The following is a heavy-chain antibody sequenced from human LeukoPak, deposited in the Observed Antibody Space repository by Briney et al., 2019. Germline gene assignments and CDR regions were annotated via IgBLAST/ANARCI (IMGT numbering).Heavy chain of an antibody. J-gene: IGHJ3*02. Sequence: GGSLRLSCAAASGFRFSDAWMTWVRQAPGKGLEWVANIKEDGSEKYYVDSVKGRFTISRDNAKNSLYLHMNSLTAEDTAVYYCARDWVAGVPFDAFDIWGQGTMVSVSS. V-gene: IGHV3-7*03. CDR3: ARDWVAGVPFDAFDI. CDR1: GFRFSDAW. CDR2: IKEDGSEK. D-gene: IGHD3-10*01.